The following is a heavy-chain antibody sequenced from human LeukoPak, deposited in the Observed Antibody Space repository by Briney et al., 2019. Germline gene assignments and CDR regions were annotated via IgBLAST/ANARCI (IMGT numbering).Heavy chain of an antibody. V-gene: IGHV4-38-2*01. D-gene: IGHD6-13*01. Sequence: SETLSLTCAVSGYSISSGYYWGWIRQPPGKGLEWIGSSYHSGSTYYNPSFKSRVTISVDTSKNQLSLKLSSVTAADAAVYYCARQGRSSSSDPFDSWGQGTMVTVSS. CDR1: GYSISSGYY. CDR2: SYHSGST. CDR3: ARQGRSSSSDPFDS. J-gene: IGHJ3*02.